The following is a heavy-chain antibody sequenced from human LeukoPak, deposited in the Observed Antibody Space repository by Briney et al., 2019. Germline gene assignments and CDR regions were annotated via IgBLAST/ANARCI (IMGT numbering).Heavy chain of an antibody. J-gene: IGHJ6*02. Sequence: ASVKVSCKASGYTFTSYGISWVRQAPGQGLEWMGWVSAYNGNTNYAQKLQGRVTMTTDTSTSTAYMELRSLRSDDTAVYYCARDQRMVRGTYYYYYGMDVWGQGTTVTVSS. V-gene: IGHV1-18*01. CDR2: VSAYNGNT. D-gene: IGHD3-10*01. CDR3: ARDQRMVRGTYYYYYGMDV. CDR1: GYTFTSYG.